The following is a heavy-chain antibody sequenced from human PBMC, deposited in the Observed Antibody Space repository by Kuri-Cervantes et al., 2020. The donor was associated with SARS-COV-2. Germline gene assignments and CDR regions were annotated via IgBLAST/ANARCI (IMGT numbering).Heavy chain of an antibody. D-gene: IGHD4-11*01. CDR1: GFTFSSYS. CDR2: ISSSSSYI. CDR3: ARVTTVTEGY. V-gene: IGHV3-21*01. Sequence: GESLQISCAASGFTFSSYSMNWVRQAPGKGLEWVSSISSSSSYIYYADSVKGRFTISGDNAKNSLYLQMNSLRAEDTAVYYCARVTTVTEGYWGQGTLVTVSS. J-gene: IGHJ4*02.